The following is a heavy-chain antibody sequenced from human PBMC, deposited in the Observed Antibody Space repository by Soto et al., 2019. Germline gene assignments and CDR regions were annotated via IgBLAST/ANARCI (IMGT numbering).Heavy chain of an antibody. J-gene: IGHJ6*03. CDR1: GFTFSSYS. V-gene: IGHV3-48*01. Sequence: GGSLRLSCAASGFTFSSYSMNWVRQAPGKGLEWVSYISSSSSTIYYADSVKGRFTISRDNAKNSLYLQMNSLRAEDTAVYYCAREGSYYDILTGYYYYYYMDVWGKGTTVTVSS. CDR2: ISSSSSTI. D-gene: IGHD3-9*01. CDR3: AREGSYYDILTGYYYYYYMDV.